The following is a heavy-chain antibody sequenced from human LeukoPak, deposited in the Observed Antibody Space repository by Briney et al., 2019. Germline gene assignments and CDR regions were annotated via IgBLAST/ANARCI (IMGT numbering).Heavy chain of an antibody. Sequence: SQTLSLTCTVSGGSISSGGYYWSWIRQPAGKGLEWIGRIYTSGSTNYNPSLKSRVTISVDTSKNQFSLKLSSVTAADTAVYYCAREGYYDSSGYTLFDYWGQGTLVTVSS. V-gene: IGHV4-61*02. J-gene: IGHJ4*02. CDR1: GGSISSGGYY. D-gene: IGHD3-22*01. CDR2: IYTSGST. CDR3: AREGYYDSSGYTLFDY.